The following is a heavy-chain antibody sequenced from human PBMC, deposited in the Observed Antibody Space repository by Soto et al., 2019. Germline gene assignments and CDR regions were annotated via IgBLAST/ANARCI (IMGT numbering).Heavy chain of an antibody. D-gene: IGHD6-13*01. CDR3: ASIAAPGTTHFDF. CDR2: INADGTST. Sequence: GGSLRLSCAPSGFTFSNSWMHWVRQVSGKGLEWVSRINADGTSTSYADSVKGRFTISRDNAKNTLYLHLSSVTAADTAIFYCASIAAPGTTHFDFWGQGTLVTVSS. V-gene: IGHV3-74*01. CDR1: GFTFSNSW. J-gene: IGHJ4*02.